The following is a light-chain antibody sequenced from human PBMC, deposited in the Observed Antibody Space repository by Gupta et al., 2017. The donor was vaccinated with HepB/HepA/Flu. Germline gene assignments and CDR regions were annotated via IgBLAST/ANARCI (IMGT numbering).Light chain of an antibody. CDR2: GDD. V-gene: IGLV1-44*01. CDR1: SSNIVNDP. Sequence: QSVLTQPPTASGSPRQTVTIYCAGSSSNIVNDPVNWYQHLPGLAPKLLIYGDDERPSGVPDRFSGSKSGTSASLAISGLQSEDEAEYYCATWDDTLNGWVFGGGTKLSVL. CDR3: ATWDDTLNGWV. J-gene: IGLJ3*02.